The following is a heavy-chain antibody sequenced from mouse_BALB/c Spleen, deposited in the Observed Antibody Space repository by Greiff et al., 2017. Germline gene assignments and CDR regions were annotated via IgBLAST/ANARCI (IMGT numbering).Heavy chain of an antibody. CDR1: GFSLTSYG. D-gene: IGHD1-2*01. J-gene: IGHJ4*01. Sequence: QVQLQQSGPGLVQPSQSLNITCKASGFSLTSYGVHWVRQTPGKGLEWLGVIRSGGSTDYNAALISRLGISTDNSTTQVFFTMNSLQADDTAIYYSARPLLRIQDYAMDYWGQGTSVTVSA. V-gene: IGHV2-4-1*01. CDR2: IRSGGST. CDR3: ARPLLRIQDYAMDY.